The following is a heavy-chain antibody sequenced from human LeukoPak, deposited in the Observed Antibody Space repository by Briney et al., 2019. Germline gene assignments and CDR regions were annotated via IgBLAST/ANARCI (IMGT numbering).Heavy chain of an antibody. D-gene: IGHD2-15*01. Sequence: GGSLRLSCAASGFTFSSYSMNWVRQAPGKGLEWISYISSSSSTIYYADSVKGRFTISRDNSKNTLYLQMNSLRAEDTALYYCAKTGSWGSSNYYFDYWGQGTLVTVSS. CDR1: GFTFSSYS. CDR3: AKTGSWGSSNYYFDY. J-gene: IGHJ4*02. CDR2: ISSSSSTI. V-gene: IGHV3-48*01.